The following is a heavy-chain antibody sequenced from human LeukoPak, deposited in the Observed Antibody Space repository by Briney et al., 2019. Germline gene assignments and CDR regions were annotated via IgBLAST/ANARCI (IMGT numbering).Heavy chain of an antibody. Sequence: PSETLSLTCGVSGGSFSGSYWGWIRQPPGKGLEWIGEINLSGSTNYNSSLTSRVTISLDTSKNQFSLNLRSVTTADTAVYYCGRVSISLFGVVTAHFDSWGQGTLVAVSS. CDR2: INLSGST. CDR3: GRVSISLFGVVTAHFDS. V-gene: IGHV4-34*01. CDR1: GGSFSGSY. J-gene: IGHJ4*02. D-gene: IGHD3-3*01.